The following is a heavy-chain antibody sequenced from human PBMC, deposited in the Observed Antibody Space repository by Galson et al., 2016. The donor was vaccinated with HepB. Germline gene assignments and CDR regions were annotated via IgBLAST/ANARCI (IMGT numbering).Heavy chain of an antibody. CDR2: INYDGDT. V-gene: IGHV4-34*01. D-gene: IGHD2-2*01. Sequence: SETLSLTCAVFGGSVRHDYWSWIRQSPGKGLEWIGEINYDGDTNYNPSLNSRVTISLNTSKNQVPLRLTSVTAADTATYYCARDRYGSSTKLGVNFGYYGLDVWGQGTTVTVSS. CDR1: GGSVRHDY. CDR3: ARDRYGSSTKLGVNFGYYGLDV. J-gene: IGHJ6*02.